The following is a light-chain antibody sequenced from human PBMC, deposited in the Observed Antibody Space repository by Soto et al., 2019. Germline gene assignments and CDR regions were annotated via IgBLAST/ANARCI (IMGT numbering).Light chain of an antibody. J-gene: IGLJ1*01. CDR3: ASYAGTKLFV. CDR1: SSDVGFYNF. Sequence: QSVLTQPPSASGSPGQSLTISCTGTSSDVGFYNFVSWYQQRPGKAPKLVIYEVTKRASGVPDRFSGSKSGSTASLTVSGLQADDEAEYYCASYAGTKLFVFGSGTKVTVL. V-gene: IGLV2-8*01. CDR2: EVT.